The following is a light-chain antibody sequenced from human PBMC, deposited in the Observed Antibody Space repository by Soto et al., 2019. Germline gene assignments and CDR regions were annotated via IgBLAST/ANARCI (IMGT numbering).Light chain of an antibody. J-gene: IGLJ2*01. CDR2: EGS. V-gene: IGLV2-14*01. CDR1: SSDVGGYNY. Sequence: QSVLTQPASVSGSPGQSITISCTGTSSDVGGYNYVSWYQQHPGKAPKLMIYEGSKRPSGVSNRFSGSKSGNTASLTISGLQAEDEADYYCTSFSTGSSYVIFGGGTKVTVL. CDR3: TSFSTGSSYVI.